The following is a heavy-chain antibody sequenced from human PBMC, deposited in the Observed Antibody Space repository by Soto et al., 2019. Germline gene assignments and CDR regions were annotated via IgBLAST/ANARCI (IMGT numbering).Heavy chain of an antibody. D-gene: IGHD2-8*02. J-gene: IGHJ4*02. CDR3: ARIQRRSRSVRKIGVVYYFDY. V-gene: IGHV2-70*01. CDR1: GFSLSTSGMC. CDR2: IDWADDE. Sequence: SGPTLVNPTQSLTLTCTFSGFSLSTSGMCVSWIRQPPGKALEWLALIDWADDEYYSTSLKTRLTISKDTSKNKVVLTMPNMDPVDTAPYYCARIQRRSRSVRKIGVVYYFDYWGQGTLVPASP.